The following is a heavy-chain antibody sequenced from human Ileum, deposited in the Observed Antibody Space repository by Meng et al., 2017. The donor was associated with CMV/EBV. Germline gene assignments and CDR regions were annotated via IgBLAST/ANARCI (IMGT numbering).Heavy chain of an antibody. V-gene: IGHV4-4*07. J-gene: IGHJ5*02. CDR3: ASAAARGVHVDL. D-gene: IGHD3-10*01. Sequence: QRPLQGAGPLLLPPSALLPLTCTVGGGSITSYCWTCLRPPGEKRLECSGSIHTTGTTDDTPFLRRRARTALTTHKNLSPMLLSSAAAAAAVEYYCASAAARGVHVDLWGQGTLVTVSS. CDR2: IHTTGTT. CDR1: GGSITSYC.